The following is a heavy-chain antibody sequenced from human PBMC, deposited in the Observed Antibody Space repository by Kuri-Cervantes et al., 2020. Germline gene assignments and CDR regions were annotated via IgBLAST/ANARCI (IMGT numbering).Heavy chain of an antibody. V-gene: IGHV1-24*01. CDR3: ARAPEGDHDYVWGSPLYYY. CDR1: GYTLTELS. Sequence: ASVKVSCKVSGYTLTELSMHWVRQAPGKGLEWMGGFDPEDGETIYAQKFQGRVTMTRDTSTSTVCMELSSLRSEDTAVYYCARAPEGDHDYVWGSPLYYYWGQGTLVTVSS. J-gene: IGHJ4*02. CDR2: FDPEDGET. D-gene: IGHD3-16*01.